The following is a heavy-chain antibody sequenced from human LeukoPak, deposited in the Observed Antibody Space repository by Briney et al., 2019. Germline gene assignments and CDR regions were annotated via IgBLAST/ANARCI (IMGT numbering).Heavy chain of an antibody. V-gene: IGHV3-23*01. J-gene: IGHJ1*01. CDR2: ISGSGGST. CDR1: GFTFSSYS. D-gene: IGHD2-2*02. CDR3: AKAGEDCSSTSCYTPPYFQH. Sequence: GGSLRLSCAASGFTFSSYSMNWVRQAPGKGLEWVSAISGSGGSTYYADSVRGRFTISRDNSKNTLYLQMNSLRAEDTAVYYCAKAGEDCSSTSCYTPPYFQHWGQGTLVTVSS.